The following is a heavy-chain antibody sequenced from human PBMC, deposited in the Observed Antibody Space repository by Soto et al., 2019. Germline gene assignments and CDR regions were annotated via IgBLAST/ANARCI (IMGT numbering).Heavy chain of an antibody. CDR2: ITNSGNTI. Sequence: QVQLVESGGDLVKPGGSLRLSCAASGFTFSDYYMSWIRQAPGKGLEWLSYITNSGNTIYHADSVKGRFTISRDNAKDSLYLQMNSLRAEDTAVYYCARDRGIVAAGVGYYFDYWGQGTLVTVSS. J-gene: IGHJ4*02. CDR1: GFTFSDYY. V-gene: IGHV3-11*01. D-gene: IGHD1-26*01. CDR3: ARDRGIVAAGVGYYFDY.